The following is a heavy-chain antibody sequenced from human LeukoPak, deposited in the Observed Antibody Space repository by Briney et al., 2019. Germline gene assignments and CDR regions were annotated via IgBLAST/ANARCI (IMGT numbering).Heavy chain of an antibody. CDR1: GISFNDYS. D-gene: IGHD4-11*01. CDR2: ITTDGSNA. V-gene: IGHV3-74*01. CDR3: ARPGYSNLFDY. J-gene: IGHJ4*02. Sequence: PGGSLRLSCAAPGISFNDYSMTWVRQAPGKGLVWVSRITTDGSNAVYADSVKGRFTISRDNAKSTLYLQMNSLRAEDTAVYYCARPGYSNLFDYWGQGTLVTVSS.